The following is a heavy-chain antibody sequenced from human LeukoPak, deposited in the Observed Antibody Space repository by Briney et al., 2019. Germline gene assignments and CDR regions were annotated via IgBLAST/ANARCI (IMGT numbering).Heavy chain of an antibody. J-gene: IGHJ6*03. CDR3: ARGLSFTNSLYFHYYYMDD. CDR2: FSPYNGVT. Sequence: GASVKVSCKAAGYTFTTYGISWGRQAPGRGLGWVGWFSPYNGVTHYTESLQGRVTMTIDTCTCTPYMERGGVRADETAGYFSARGLSFTNSLYFHYYYMDDWAQGTAVTVSS. CDR1: GYTFTTYG. V-gene: IGHV1-18*01. D-gene: IGHD4-23*01.